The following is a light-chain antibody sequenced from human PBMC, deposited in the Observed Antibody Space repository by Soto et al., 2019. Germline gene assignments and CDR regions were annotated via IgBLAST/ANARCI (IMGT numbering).Light chain of an antibody. V-gene: IGKV3-15*01. CDR3: QQYDNWPPIT. CDR2: GAS. CDR1: QSVHNN. J-gene: IGKJ4*01. Sequence: EIVLTQSPGTLSLSPGERATLSCRASQSVHNNYLVWYQQKPGQAPRLLIYGASTRAAGVPDRFSGSGSGTEFTLTISSLQSEDFAVYYCQQYDNWPPITFGGGTKVEI.